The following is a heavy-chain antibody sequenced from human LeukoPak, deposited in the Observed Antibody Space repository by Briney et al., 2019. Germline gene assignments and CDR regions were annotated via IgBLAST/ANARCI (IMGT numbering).Heavy chain of an antibody. CDR2: IDPAGNT. CDR3: VREPAYTGTWWYPDL. D-gene: IGHD3-16*01. V-gene: IGHV3-13*01. Sequence: GGSLRLSCVASGFTFSNYDMHWVRQAPGKGLEWISAIDPAGNTWYSDSVKGRFTISRENAKSSLFLQMNSLRAADTAVYYCVREPAYTGTWWYPDLWGRGTLVAVYS. CDR1: GFTFSNYD. J-gene: IGHJ2*01.